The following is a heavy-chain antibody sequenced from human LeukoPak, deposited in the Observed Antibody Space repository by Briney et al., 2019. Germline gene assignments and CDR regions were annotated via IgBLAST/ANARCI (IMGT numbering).Heavy chain of an antibody. Sequence: PGGSLRLSCAASGFTFSIYAMSWVRRAPGKGLEWVSAISGSGGTTYHADSVRRRFTISRDNSKNTLYLQINSLRAEDTAVYYCAKEPQESTRELSDYFDYWGQGTLVTVSS. CDR1: GFTFSIYA. CDR3: AKEPQESTRELSDYFDY. CDR2: ISGSGGTT. D-gene: IGHD3-10*01. J-gene: IGHJ4*02. V-gene: IGHV3-23*01.